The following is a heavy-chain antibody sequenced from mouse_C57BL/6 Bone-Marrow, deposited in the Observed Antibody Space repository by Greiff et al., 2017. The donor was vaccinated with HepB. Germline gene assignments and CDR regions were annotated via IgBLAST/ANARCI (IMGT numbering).Heavy chain of an antibody. Sequence: VQLQQSGAELARPGASVKLSCKASGYTFTSYGISWVKQRTGQGLEWIGEIYPRSGNTYYNEKFKGKATLTADKSSSTAYMELRSLTSEDSAVYFCARSGYGSSWFAYGGQGTLVTVSA. CDR3: ARSGYGSSWFAY. J-gene: IGHJ3*01. CDR2: IYPRSGNT. CDR1: GYTFTSYG. D-gene: IGHD1-1*02. V-gene: IGHV1-81*01.